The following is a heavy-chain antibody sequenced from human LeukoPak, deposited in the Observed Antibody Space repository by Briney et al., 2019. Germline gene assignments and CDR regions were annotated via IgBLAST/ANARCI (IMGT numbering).Heavy chain of an antibody. V-gene: IGHV4-34*01. CDR1: GGAFSGYY. D-gene: IGHD4-17*01. J-gene: IGHJ4*02. Sequence: SETLSLTCAVYGGAFSGYYWSWIRQPPGKGLEWIGEINHSGSTNYNPSLKSRVTISVDTSKNQFSLKLSSVTAADTAVYYCARGQTSVTTCYFDYWGQGTLVTVSS. CDR3: ARGQTSVTTCYFDY. CDR2: INHSGST.